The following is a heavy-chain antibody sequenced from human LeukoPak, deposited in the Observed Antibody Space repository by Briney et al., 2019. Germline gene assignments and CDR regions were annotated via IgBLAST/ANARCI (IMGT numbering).Heavy chain of an antibody. Sequence: SETLSLTCAVYGGSFSGYYWSWIRQPPGKGLEWIGEINHSGSTNYNPSLKSRVTISVDTSKNQFSLKLSSVTAADTAVYYCARGRVSTDWGQGTLVTVSS. J-gene: IGHJ4*02. V-gene: IGHV4-34*01. CDR1: GGSFSGYY. CDR3: ARGRVSTD. CDR2: INHSGST. D-gene: IGHD4-17*01.